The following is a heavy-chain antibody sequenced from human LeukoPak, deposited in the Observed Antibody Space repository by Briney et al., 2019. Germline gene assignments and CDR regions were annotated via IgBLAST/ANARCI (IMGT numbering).Heavy chain of an antibody. CDR1: GGSFSGYY. J-gene: IGHJ4*02. V-gene: IGHV4-39*01. D-gene: IGHD5-18*01. Sequence: SETLSLTCAVYGGSFSGYYWGWIRQPPGKGLEWIGSIYYSGSTYYNPSLKSRVTISVDTSKNQFSLKLSSVTAADTAVYYCARRVDTARSIPDRYFDYWGQGTLVTVSS. CDR2: IYYSGST. CDR3: ARRVDTARSIPDRYFDY.